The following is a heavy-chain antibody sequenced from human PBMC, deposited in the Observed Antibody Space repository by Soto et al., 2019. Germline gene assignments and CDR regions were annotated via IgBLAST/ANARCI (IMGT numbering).Heavy chain of an antibody. V-gene: IGHV4-4*02. CDR1: GGSISSSNW. Sequence: SETLSLTCAVSGGSISSSNWWSWVRQPPGRGLEWIGEIYHSGSTNYNPSLKSRVTISVDKSKNQFSLKLSSVTAADTAVYYCAISADSRDYFDYWGQGTLVTVSS. CDR3: AISADSRDYFDY. D-gene: IGHD6-13*01. CDR2: IYHSGST. J-gene: IGHJ4*02.